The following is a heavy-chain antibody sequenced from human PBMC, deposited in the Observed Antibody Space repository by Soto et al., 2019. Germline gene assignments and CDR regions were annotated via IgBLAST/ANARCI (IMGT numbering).Heavy chain of an antibody. V-gene: IGHV3-72*01. D-gene: IGHD2-2*01. CDR3: VRDVSRPAGYDF. CDR1: GFTFSDHY. CDR2: IRNGANGSTT. Sequence: PGESLRLSCAASGFTFSDHYMDWVRQAPGKGLEWVGRIRNGANGSTTQYAASVRGRFIISRDDSKNSPYLQMNSMKTDDTAIYYCVRDVSRPAGYDFWGQGTLVTFSS. J-gene: IGHJ4*02.